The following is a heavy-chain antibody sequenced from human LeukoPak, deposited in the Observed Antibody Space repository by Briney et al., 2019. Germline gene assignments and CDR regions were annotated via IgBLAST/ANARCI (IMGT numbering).Heavy chain of an antibody. D-gene: IGHD1-1*01. CDR3: ARVGRETGTTHFDH. V-gene: IGHV4-39*01. Sequence: SETLSLTCTVSGGSISSSSYHWGWIRQPPGEGLEWIGSIYYSGSTYYNPSLKSRVTISVDTSKNQFSLKVSSVTAADTAVYYCARVGRETGTTHFDHWGQGTLVPVSS. CDR1: GGSISSSSYH. CDR2: IYYSGST. J-gene: IGHJ4*02.